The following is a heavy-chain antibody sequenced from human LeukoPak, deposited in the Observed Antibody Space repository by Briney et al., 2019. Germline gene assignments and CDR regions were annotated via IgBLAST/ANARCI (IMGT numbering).Heavy chain of an antibody. Sequence: SETLSLTCTVSGASISSGDYYWSWIRQSPGKGLEWIGYIYYSGTTYYNPSLKSRISISLDTSKNQFSLKLSTVTAADTAVYFCARGDRYFDFWGQGTLVTVSS. J-gene: IGHJ4*02. CDR1: GASISSGDYY. CDR2: IYYSGTT. CDR3: ARGDRYFDF. V-gene: IGHV4-30-4*01.